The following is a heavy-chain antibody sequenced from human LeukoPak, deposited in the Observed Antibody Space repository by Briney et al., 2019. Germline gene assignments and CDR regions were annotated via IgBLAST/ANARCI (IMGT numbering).Heavy chain of an antibody. V-gene: IGHV4-4*07. CDR1: GGSISGDY. J-gene: IGHJ4*02. CDR2: FYTSGNTRST. Sequence: SETLSLTCTVSGGSISGDYWSWIRQPAGKGLEWIGRFYTSGNTRSTIYNPSLRSRVTMSADTSKNQLSLRVNSVTAADTAIYYCARDEQGTRSDYWGQGTLVTVAS. CDR3: ARDEQGTRSDY. D-gene: IGHD1/OR15-1a*01.